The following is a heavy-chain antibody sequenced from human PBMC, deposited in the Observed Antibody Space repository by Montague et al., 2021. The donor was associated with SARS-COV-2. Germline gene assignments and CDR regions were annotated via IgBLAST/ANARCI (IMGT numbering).Heavy chain of an antibody. CDR1: GDSIRESH. D-gene: IGHD1-20*01. CDR3: ARLTGSRVYYYHYGLDV. CDR2: IDNSGST. Sequence: ETLSLTCTVSGDSIRESHWSWIRQPPGKGMEWIGYIDNSGSTNYXPALESRVTLTVSASNNQFYLTLRSGTAADTAVYYCARLTGSRVYYYHYGLDVWGQGTTVTVSS. J-gene: IGHJ6*02. V-gene: IGHV4-4*09.